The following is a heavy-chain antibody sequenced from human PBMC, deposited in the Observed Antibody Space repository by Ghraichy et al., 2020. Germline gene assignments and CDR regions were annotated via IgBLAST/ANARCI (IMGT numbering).Heavy chain of an antibody. CDR1: GFTFNRYD. V-gene: IGHV3-13*01. D-gene: IGHD1-14*01. CDR2: IGTAGDT. CDR3: ARSGQSYFHGLDV. Sequence: GGSLRLSCAASGFTFNRYDMHWVRQATGKALEWVSAIGTAGDTHYADSVKGRFTISREDAKNTLYLQMNSLRAGDTAVYYWARSGQSYFHGLDVWGQGTTVTVSS. J-gene: IGHJ6*02.